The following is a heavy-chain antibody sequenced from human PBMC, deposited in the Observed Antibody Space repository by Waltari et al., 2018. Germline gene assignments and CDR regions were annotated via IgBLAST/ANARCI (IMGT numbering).Heavy chain of an antibody. CDR2: ISAYNGNT. Sequence: QVQLVQSGAEVKTPGASVKVSCKASGSTFTSYGISWVRQAPGQGLEWMGWISAYNGNTNYAQKLQGRVTMTTNTSTSTGYMELRGVTCDDTGVYYCARGGVGEAFDIWGQGTMVTVSS. J-gene: IGHJ3*02. CDR1: GSTFTSYG. D-gene: IGHD3-10*01. CDR3: ARGGVGEAFDI. V-gene: IGHV1-18*01.